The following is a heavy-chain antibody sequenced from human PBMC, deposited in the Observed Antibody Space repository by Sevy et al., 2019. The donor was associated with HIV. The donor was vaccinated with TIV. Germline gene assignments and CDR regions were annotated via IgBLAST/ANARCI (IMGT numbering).Heavy chain of an antibody. Sequence: ASVKVSCKASGFTFTSSAVQWVRQARGQRLEWIGWIVVGSGNTNYAQKFQERVTITRDMSTSTAYMELSSLRSEDTAVYYCAAVPYSSGWFGNPHAGYWGQGTLVTVSS. V-gene: IGHV1-58*01. J-gene: IGHJ4*02. CDR1: GFTFTSSA. CDR2: IVVGSGNT. CDR3: AAVPYSSGWFGNPHAGY. D-gene: IGHD6-19*01.